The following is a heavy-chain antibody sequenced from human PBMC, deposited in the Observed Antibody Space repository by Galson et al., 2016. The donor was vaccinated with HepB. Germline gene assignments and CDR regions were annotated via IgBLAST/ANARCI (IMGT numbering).Heavy chain of an antibody. D-gene: IGHD2-2*01. CDR2: ISSNSDYI. CDR3: ARIGDQLAHGFDA. CDR1: GFSFSSYS. Sequence: SLRLSCAASGFSFSSYSMNWVRQAPGKGPEWVSSISSNSDYIYSVDSVSGRFTVSRDNAKDTMYLQMHSLRVDDMALYYCARIGDQLAHGFDAWGQGTLVTVSS. J-gene: IGHJ5*02. V-gene: IGHV3-21*04.